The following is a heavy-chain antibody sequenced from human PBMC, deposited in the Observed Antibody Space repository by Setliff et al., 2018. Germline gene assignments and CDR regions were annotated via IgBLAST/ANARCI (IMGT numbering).Heavy chain of an antibody. CDR3: ARVYGDETIDI. V-gene: IGHV4-61*01. Sequence: SETLSLTCIVSVDSLISGHYYWSWVRQPPGKGLEWIGRIYYTGTTYYNPSLKSRITMSVDTSKKQFSLSLSSVTAADTATYYCARVYGDETIDIWGQGKLVTVYS. D-gene: IGHD2-21*02. J-gene: IGHJ4*03. CDR1: VDSLISGHYY. CDR2: IYYTGTT.